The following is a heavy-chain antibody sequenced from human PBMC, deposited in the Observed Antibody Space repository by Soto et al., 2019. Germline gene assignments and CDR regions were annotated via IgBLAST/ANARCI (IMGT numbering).Heavy chain of an antibody. CDR1: GFTFSSYG. J-gene: IGHJ6*02. CDR2: IWYDGSNK. CDR3: TKGPSKLRPPSFPPDV. Sequence: PGGSLRLSCAASGFTFSSYGMHWVRQAPGKGLEWGAVIWYDGSNKYYADSVKGRFTISRDDTKDMLFLQMGSLRAEDAALYRCTKGPSKLRPPSFPPDVWGRGTAVTVSS. D-gene: IGHD1-1*01. V-gene: IGHV3-33*06.